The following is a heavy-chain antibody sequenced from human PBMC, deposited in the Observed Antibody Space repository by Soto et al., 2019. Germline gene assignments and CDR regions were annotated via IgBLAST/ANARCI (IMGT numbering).Heavy chain of an antibody. J-gene: IGHJ5*02. CDR2: IYYSGST. V-gene: IGHV4-31*03. CDR3: ARGPFGYYLDARFDP. D-gene: IGHD3-3*01. CDR1: GGSISSGGYY. Sequence: SETLSLTCTVSGGSISSGGYYWSWIRQHPGKGLEWIGYIYYSGSTYYTPSLKSRVTISVDTSKTQFSLKLSSVTAADTAVYYCARGPFGYYLDARFDPWGKGTLVTVS.